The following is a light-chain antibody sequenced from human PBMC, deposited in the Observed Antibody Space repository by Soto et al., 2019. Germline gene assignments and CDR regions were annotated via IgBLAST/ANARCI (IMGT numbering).Light chain of an antibody. J-gene: IGKJ1*01. CDR2: DAS. V-gene: IGKV3-20*01. CDR3: HQYGSSLRT. Sequence: EIVLTQSPGTLSLSPGERATLSCRASQSVSSSYLAWYQQKPGQAPRLLIYDASNRATGIPARFSGGGSGTDFTLTIIRLEPEDFAEYYCHQYGSSLRTFGQGTKVDIK. CDR1: QSVSSSY.